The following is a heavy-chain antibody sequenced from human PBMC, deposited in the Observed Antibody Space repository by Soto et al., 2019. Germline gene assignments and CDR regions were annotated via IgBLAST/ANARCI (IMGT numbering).Heavy chain of an antibody. CDR1: GFNFKSYA. V-gene: IGHV3-48*01. Sequence: EVQLVESGGGLVQPGGSLRLACAASGFNFKSYAMNWYRQAPGKGLEWVSFISGGSSTIYYADSVKGRFTISRDNAQRSLHLQTDSLGAEDTAVYYCARATSRPDDHNWNEYDDAFHTWGQGTMVAVSS. J-gene: IGHJ3*02. CDR3: ARATSRPDDHNWNEYDDAFHT. D-gene: IGHD1-20*01. CDR2: ISGGSSTI.